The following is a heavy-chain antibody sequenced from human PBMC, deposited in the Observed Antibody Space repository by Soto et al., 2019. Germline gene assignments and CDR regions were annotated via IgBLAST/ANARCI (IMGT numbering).Heavy chain of an antibody. J-gene: IGHJ4*02. CDR3: AKKVPGSNPLDS. Sequence: PGGSLRLSCAASGFTFSTYWMHWVRQAPGKGLVWVSRINSDGSTTNYADSVRGRFTISRDNSKNTLYLQMNSLRVEDTAVYYCAKKVPGSNPLDSWGQGALVTVSS. CDR1: GFTFSTYW. D-gene: IGHD1-1*01. V-gene: IGHV3-74*01. CDR2: INSDGSTT.